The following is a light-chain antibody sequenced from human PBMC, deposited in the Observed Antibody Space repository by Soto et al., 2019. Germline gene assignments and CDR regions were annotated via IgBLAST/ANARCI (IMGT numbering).Light chain of an antibody. Sequence: DIVMTQSPDSLAVSLGEGATINCRSSQSVFYTSNNKNYLAWYQQRPGQPPKLLLYWASNRESGVPDRFSGSGSGTDLTLTISSLQPVDVAVYFCQQYYSTPLTFGGGTKVEIK. CDR2: WAS. V-gene: IGKV4-1*01. CDR3: QQYYSTPLT. CDR1: QSVFYTSNNKNY. J-gene: IGKJ4*01.